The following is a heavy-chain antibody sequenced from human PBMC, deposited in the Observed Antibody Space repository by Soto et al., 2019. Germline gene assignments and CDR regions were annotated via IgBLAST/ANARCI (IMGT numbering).Heavy chain of an antibody. V-gene: IGHV1-46*01. CDR1: GYTFTNYG. CDR2: INPSGGST. J-gene: IGHJ4*02. Sequence: ASVKGSCKASGYTFTNYGISWVRQAPGQGLEWMGLINPSGGSTTYPQKFQGRVTMTRDTSTSTVYMELSSLRSEDTAVYYCARGVVRYCSGGSCPGCYWGQG. D-gene: IGHD2-15*01. CDR3: ARGVVRYCSGGSCPGCY.